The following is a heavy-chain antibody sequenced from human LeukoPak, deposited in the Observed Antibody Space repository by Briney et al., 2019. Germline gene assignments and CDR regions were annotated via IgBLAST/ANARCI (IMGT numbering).Heavy chain of an antibody. Sequence: ASVKVSCKASGYTFTSYYMHCVRQAPGQGLEWMGIINPIGGSTSYAQKFQGRVTMTRDMSTSTVYMELSSLRSEDTAVYYCARPKNRDYYGSGSYFDYWGQGTLVTVSS. CDR1: GYTFTSYY. V-gene: IGHV1-46*01. J-gene: IGHJ4*02. CDR2: INPIGGST. CDR3: ARPKNRDYYGSGSYFDY. D-gene: IGHD3-10*01.